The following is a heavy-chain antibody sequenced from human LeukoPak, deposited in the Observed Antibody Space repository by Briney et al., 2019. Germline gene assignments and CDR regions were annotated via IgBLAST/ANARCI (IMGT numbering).Heavy chain of an antibody. D-gene: IGHD4-17*01. CDR2: IYTSGST. CDR1: GGSISSYY. J-gene: IGHJ5*02. V-gene: IGHV4-4*07. CDR3: ARDMTTVTTGWFDP. Sequence: PSETLSLTCTVSGGSISSYYWSWIRQPAGKGLEWIGRIYTSGSTNYNPSLKSRVTVSVDTSKNQFSLKLSSVTAADTAVYYCARDMTTVTTGWFDPWGQGTLVTVSS.